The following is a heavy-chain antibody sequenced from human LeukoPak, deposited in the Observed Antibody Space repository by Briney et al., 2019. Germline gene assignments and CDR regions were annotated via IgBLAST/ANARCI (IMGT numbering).Heavy chain of an antibody. D-gene: IGHD5-18*01. Sequence: GGSLRLSCAASGFTVSSNYMSWVRQAPGKGLEWVSVIYSGGSTYYADSVKGRFTISRDNSKNTLYLQMNSPRAEDTAVYYCARGIVDTAPDYWGQGTLVTVSS. CDR3: ARGIVDTAPDY. CDR1: GFTVSSNY. CDR2: IYSGGST. V-gene: IGHV3-53*01. J-gene: IGHJ4*02.